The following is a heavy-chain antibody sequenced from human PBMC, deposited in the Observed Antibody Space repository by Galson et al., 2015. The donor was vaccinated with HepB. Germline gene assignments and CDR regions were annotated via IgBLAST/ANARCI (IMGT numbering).Heavy chain of an antibody. CDR3: AMGEDFDTSDYYSPADY. V-gene: IGHV3-53*01. D-gene: IGHD3-22*01. Sequence: SLRLSCAASGFTVSTNYMNWVRQAPGKGLEWVSVIYSGGSTYYADSVKGRFTISRDNSKNTLYLQMNSLRAEDTAVYYCAMGEDFDTSDYYSPADYWGQGTLVTVSS. CDR2: IYSGGST. J-gene: IGHJ4*02. CDR1: GFTVSTNY.